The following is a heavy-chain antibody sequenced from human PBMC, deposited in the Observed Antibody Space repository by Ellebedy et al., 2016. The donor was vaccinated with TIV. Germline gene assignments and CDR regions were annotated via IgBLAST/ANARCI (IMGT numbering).Heavy chain of an antibody. J-gene: IGHJ4*02. V-gene: IGHV3-53*01. D-gene: IGHD1-26*01. CDR2: IYSGGST. CDR1: GFSISGNF. Sequence: GESLKISXAASGFSISGNFISWVRQAPGRGLEWVSVIYSGGSTYYGDSVKGRFTISRDISQNTVYLQMNSLRAEDTAVYYCARGGAGFDSMNRELSFDSWGQGTLVTVSS. CDR3: ARGGAGFDSMNRELSFDS.